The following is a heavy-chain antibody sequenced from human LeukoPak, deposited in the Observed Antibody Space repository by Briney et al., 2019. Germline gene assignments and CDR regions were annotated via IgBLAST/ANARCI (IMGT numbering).Heavy chain of an antibody. D-gene: IGHD5-24*01. J-gene: IGHJ4*02. V-gene: IGHV3-30*03. CDR3: ARDGARDGYIDY. Sequence: QPGRSLRLSCAASGFTFSSYGMHWVRQAPGKGLEWVAVISSDGSYKYYADSVKGRFAISRHNSQSTLYLQMNSLRPEDTAVYYCARDGARDGYIDYWGQGTLVAVSS. CDR1: GFTFSSYG. CDR2: ISSDGSYK.